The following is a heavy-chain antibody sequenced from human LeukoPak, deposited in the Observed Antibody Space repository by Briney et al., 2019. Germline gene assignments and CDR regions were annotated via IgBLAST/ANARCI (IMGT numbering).Heavy chain of an antibody. D-gene: IGHD3-10*02. J-gene: IGHJ6*04. CDR3: AELGITMIGGV. CDR2: ISSSGSTI. Sequence: GRSLRLSCTASGFSFGDYAMSWFRQAPGKGLEWVSYISSSGSTIYYADSVKGRFTISRDNAKNSLYLQMNSLRAEDTAVYYCAELGITMIGGVWGKGTTVTISS. CDR1: GFSFGDYA. V-gene: IGHV3-48*03.